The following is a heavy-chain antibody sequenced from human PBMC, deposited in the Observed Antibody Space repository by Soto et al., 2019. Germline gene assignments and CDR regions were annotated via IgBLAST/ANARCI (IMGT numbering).Heavy chain of an antibody. CDR3: ARGSAVIMVD. CDR2: IYYSGST. V-gene: IGHV4-59*01. Sequence: SETLSLTCTVSGGXISSYYWSWIRQPPGKGLEWIGYIYYSGSTNYNPSLKSRVTISVDTSKKQFSLKLSSVTAADTAVYYCARGSAVIMVDWGQGTLVTVSS. J-gene: IGHJ4*02. CDR1: GGXISSYY. D-gene: IGHD3-10*01.